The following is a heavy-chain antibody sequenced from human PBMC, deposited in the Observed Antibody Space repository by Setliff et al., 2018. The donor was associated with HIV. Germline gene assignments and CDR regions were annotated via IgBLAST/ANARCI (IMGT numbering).Heavy chain of an antibody. CDR2: MNPESGNT. D-gene: IGHD3-22*01. Sequence: AAVKVSSKASGYTFTSYDINWVRQATGQGLEWMGWMNPESGNTGYAQKFHGRVTMARNTSISTAYMELSSLRSEDTAVYYCASGAWDSSGYYYWFDPWGQGTLVTVSS. V-gene: IGHV1-8*01. J-gene: IGHJ5*02. CDR3: ASGAWDSSGYYYWFDP. CDR1: GYTFTSYD.